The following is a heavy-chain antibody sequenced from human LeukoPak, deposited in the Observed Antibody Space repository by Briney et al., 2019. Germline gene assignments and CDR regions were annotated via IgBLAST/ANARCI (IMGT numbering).Heavy chain of an antibody. CDR1: GFTFSGYE. CDR3: ARDLRDAYGEFDY. D-gene: IGHD3-10*01. J-gene: IGHJ4*02. CDR2: ISRSGSIV. Sequence: GGSLRLSCAASGFTFSGYEMNWVRQAPGKGLEGGSYISRSGSIVYYADSVKGRFIISRDNAKNSLYLQMNSLRAEDTAVYYCARDLRDAYGEFDYWGQGTLVTVSS. V-gene: IGHV3-48*03.